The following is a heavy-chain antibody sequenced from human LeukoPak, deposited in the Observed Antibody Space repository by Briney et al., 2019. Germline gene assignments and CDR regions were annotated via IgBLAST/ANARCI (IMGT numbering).Heavy chain of an antibody. CDR1: GFSPSTSGVG. Sequence: ESGPTLVKPTQTLTLTCTFSGFSPSTSGVGVGWIRQPPGKALEVLGITYWNDDKGYSPSLKSRLTITKDTSKNQVVLTITNMDPVDTATYFCAHEGYCSTASCYYFDHWGQGTLVTASS. CDR3: AHEGYCSTASCYYFDH. J-gene: IGHJ4*02. D-gene: IGHD2-2*01. V-gene: IGHV2-5*01. CDR2: TYWNDDK.